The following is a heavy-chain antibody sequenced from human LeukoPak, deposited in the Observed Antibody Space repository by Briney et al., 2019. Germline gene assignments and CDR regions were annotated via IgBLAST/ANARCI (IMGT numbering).Heavy chain of an antibody. CDR1: GGTFSSYA. V-gene: IGHV1-69*01. CDR3: ARLGWSGFNYYYGMDV. D-gene: IGHD3-3*01. Sequence: SVKVSCTASGGTFSSYAISWVRQAPGQGLEWMGGIIPIFGTANYAQKFQGRVTITADESTSTAYMELSSLRSEDTAVYYCARLGWSGFNYYYGMDVWGQGTTVTVSS. CDR2: IIPIFGTA. J-gene: IGHJ6*02.